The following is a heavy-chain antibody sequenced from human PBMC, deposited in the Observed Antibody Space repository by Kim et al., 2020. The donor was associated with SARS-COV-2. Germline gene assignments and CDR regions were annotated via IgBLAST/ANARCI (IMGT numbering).Heavy chain of an antibody. J-gene: IGHJ5*02. CDR3: ARDYYGSGSNTRWFDP. Sequence: SLKSRVTKAVDTSKNQFSLKLSSVTAADTAGYYCARDYYGSGSNTRWFDPWGQGTLVTVSS. D-gene: IGHD3-10*01. V-gene: IGHV4-31*02.